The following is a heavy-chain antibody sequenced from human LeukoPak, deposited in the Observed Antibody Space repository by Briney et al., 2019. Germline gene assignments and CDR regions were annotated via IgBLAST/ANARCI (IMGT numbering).Heavy chain of an antibody. CDR3: AKWGGGFDP. D-gene: IGHD3-16*01. CDR1: GFTFDNYA. J-gene: IGHJ5*02. CDR2: ISNTGGST. V-gene: IGHV3-23*01. Sequence: GGSLRLSCAASGFTFDNYAMTWVRQAPGRGLEWVSTISNTGGSTYYADSVKGRFTISRDNSRNTLYLQMTSLRAEDTAVYYCAKWGGGFDPWGQGALVTVSS.